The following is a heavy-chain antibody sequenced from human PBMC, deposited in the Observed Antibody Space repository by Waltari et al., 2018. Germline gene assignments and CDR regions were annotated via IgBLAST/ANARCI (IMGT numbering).Heavy chain of an antibody. CDR2: IRYDGSNK. CDR1: GFTFSSYG. Sequence: QVQLVESGGGVVQPGGSLRLSCAASGFTFSSYGMPWVRQAPGKGLGWVAFIRYDGSNKYYADSVKGRFTISRDNSKNTLYLQMNSLRAEDTAVYYCAKDLYGSGSSDYWGQGTLVTVSS. V-gene: IGHV3-30*02. CDR3: AKDLYGSGSSDY. J-gene: IGHJ4*02. D-gene: IGHD3-10*01.